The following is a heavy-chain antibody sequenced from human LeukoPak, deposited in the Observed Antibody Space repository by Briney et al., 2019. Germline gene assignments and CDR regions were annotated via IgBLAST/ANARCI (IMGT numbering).Heavy chain of an antibody. J-gene: IGHJ1*01. CDR2: IYYSGST. V-gene: IGHV4-61*05. CDR1: GGSISSSSYY. D-gene: IGHD1-26*01. CDR3: ARDRVQGGELLYFQH. Sequence: SETLSLTCTVSGGSISSSSYYWGWIRQPPGKGLEWIGYIYYSGSTNYNPSLKTRVTISVDTSKNQFSLKLSSVTAADTAVYYCARDRVQGGELLYFQHWGQGTLVTVSS.